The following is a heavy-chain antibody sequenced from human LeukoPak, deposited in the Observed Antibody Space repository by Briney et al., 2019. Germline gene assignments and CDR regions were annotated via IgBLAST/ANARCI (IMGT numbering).Heavy chain of an antibody. V-gene: IGHV3-15*07. Sequence: PGGSLRLSCVASGFTFTSAWVNWVRQAPGKGLEWVGRIKSKTDGGTTDYAAPVKGRFTISRDDSKNTLYLQMNSLKTEDTAVYYCTTEYYYDSSGYYLPPGVDYWGQGTLVTVSS. J-gene: IGHJ4*02. CDR1: GFTFTSAW. CDR3: TTEYYYDSSGYYLPPGVDY. D-gene: IGHD3-22*01. CDR2: IKSKTDGGTT.